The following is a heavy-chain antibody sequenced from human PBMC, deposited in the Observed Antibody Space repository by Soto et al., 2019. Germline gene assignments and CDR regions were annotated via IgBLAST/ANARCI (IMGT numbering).Heavy chain of an antibody. D-gene: IGHD3-10*01. CDR1: GFPFTSYS. CDR3: ARDRPPGFGELLFPPRGYDNGRDG. CDR2: MSGASTTI. Sequence: EVQLVESGGGLVQPGRSLRLSGAASGFPFTSYSMNWVRQAPGKGLEWVSYMSGASTTIHYADSVRGRPTISRDNAENSLYLQMNSLSDEDTAVYYCARDRPPGFGELLFPPRGYDNGRDGWGQGTTVSVSS. V-gene: IGHV3-48*02. J-gene: IGHJ6*02.